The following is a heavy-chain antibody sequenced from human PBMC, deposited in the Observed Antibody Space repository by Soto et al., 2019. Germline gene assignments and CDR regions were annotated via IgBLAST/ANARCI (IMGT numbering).Heavy chain of an antibody. J-gene: IGHJ6*02. CDR1: GCSVSSGSYY. Sequence: SETLSLTCTVSGCSVSSGSYYWSWIRQPPGKGLEWIGYIYYSGSTNYNPSLKSRVTISVDTPKNQFSLKLSSVTAADTAVYYCARDVSLRFLEWLPSESYYYGMDVWGQGTTVTVSS. CDR2: IYYSGST. V-gene: IGHV4-61*01. D-gene: IGHD3-3*01. CDR3: ARDVSLRFLEWLPSESYYYGMDV.